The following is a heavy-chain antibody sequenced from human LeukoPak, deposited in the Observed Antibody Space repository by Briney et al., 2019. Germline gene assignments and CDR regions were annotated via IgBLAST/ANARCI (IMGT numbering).Heavy chain of an antibody. D-gene: IGHD2-21*01. J-gene: IGHJ3*02. CDR1: GYTFTGYY. CDR3: ARVYAYCGGDCPGDAFDI. Sequence: ASVKVSCKASGYTFTGYYMHWVRQAPGQGLEWMGWINPNSGGTNYAQKFQGRVTMTRDTSISTAYMELSRLRSDDTAVYYCARVYAYCGGDCPGDAFDIWGQGTMVTVSS. CDR2: INPNSGGT. V-gene: IGHV1-2*02.